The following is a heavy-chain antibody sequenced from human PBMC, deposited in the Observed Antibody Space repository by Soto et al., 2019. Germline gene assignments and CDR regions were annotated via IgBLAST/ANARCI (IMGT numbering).Heavy chain of an antibody. V-gene: IGHV1-69*13. CDR2: IIPIFGTA. J-gene: IGHJ5*02. CDR3: ARGFRWFDP. CDR1: RVTFSSYA. Sequence: SVKVSCKAPRVTFSSYAICWVRQSPGQGLEWMGGIIPIFGTANYAQKFQGRVTITADESTSTAYMELSSLRAEDTAVYYCARGFRWFDPWGQGTLVTVSS.